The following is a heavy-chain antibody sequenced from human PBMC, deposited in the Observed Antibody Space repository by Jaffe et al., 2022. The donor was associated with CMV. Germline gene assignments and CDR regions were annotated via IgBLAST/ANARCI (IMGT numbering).Heavy chain of an antibody. J-gene: IGHJ4*02. V-gene: IGHV3-48*03. CDR3: ARVPGGYYDSSGYYYFDY. CDR2: ISSSGSTI. D-gene: IGHD3-22*01. CDR1: GFTFSSYE. Sequence: EVQLVESGGGLVQPGGSLRLSCAASGFTFSSYEMNWVRQAPGKGLEWVSYISSSGSTIYYADSVKGRFTISRDNAKNSLYLQMNSLRAEDTAVYYCARVPGGYYDSSGYYYFDYWGQGTLVTVSS.